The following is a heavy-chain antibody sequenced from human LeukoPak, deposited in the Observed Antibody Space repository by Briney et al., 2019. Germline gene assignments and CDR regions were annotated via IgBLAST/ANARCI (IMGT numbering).Heavy chain of an antibody. CDR3: ARVIEQQLVGGGDDY. Sequence: ASVKVSCKASGYTFTGYYMHWVRQAPGQGLEWMGWINPNSGGTNYAQKFQGRVTMTRDTSISTAYMELSRLRSDDTAVYYCARVIEQQLVGGGDDYWGQGTLVTVSS. CDR1: GYTFTGYY. CDR2: INPNSGGT. D-gene: IGHD6-13*01. J-gene: IGHJ4*02. V-gene: IGHV1-2*02.